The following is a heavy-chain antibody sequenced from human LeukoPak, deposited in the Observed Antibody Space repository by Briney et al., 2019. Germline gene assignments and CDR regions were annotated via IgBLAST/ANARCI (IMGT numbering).Heavy chain of an antibody. J-gene: IGHJ4*02. CDR3: AKDASCSN. CDR2: ITNSGDST. D-gene: IGHD3-10*02. Sequence: GGSLRLSCAASGFTFSSSAMSWVRQAPGKGLEWVSTITNSGDSTYYADSVKGRFTISRDNSKNTVYLQVNSLRADYTAVYYCAKDASCSNWGQGTLVTVSS. CDR1: GFTFSSSA. V-gene: IGHV3-23*01.